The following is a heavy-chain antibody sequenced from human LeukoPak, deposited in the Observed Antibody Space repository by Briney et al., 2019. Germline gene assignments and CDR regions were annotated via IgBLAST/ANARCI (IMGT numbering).Heavy chain of an antibody. CDR3: AREGHITMVRGAPDPFDY. J-gene: IGHJ4*02. Sequence: PGGSLRLSCAASGFTFSTYAMSWVRQAPGKGLEWVSAVNSGGSTYYADSVQGRFTISRDNSKNSLYLQMNSLRAEDTAVYYCAREGHITMVRGAPDPFDYWGQGTLVTVSS. CDR1: GFTFSTYA. V-gene: IGHV3-23*01. D-gene: IGHD3-10*01. CDR2: VNSGGST.